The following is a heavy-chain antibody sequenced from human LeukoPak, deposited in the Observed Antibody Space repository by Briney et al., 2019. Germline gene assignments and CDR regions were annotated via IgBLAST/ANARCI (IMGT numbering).Heavy chain of an antibody. J-gene: IGHJ4*02. CDR2: ISSSSSTI. CDR3: ARVPSGSYTGEFDY. D-gene: IGHD1-26*01. CDR1: GFTFSDYY. Sequence: PGGSLRLPCAASGFTFSDYYMSWIRQAPGKGLEWVSYISSSSSTIYYADSVKGRFTISRDNAKNSLYLQMNSLGAEDTAVYYCARVPSGSYTGEFDYWGQGTLVTVSS. V-gene: IGHV3-11*01.